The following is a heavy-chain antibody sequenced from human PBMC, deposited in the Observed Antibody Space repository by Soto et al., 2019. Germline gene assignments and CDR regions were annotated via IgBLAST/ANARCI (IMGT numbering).Heavy chain of an antibody. Sequence: EPLSLNCAVYGGSVSCYYWGWVRQPPGKGLEWIGEINHSGSTNYNPSLKSRVTISVDTSKNQFSLKLSSVTAADTAVYYCARGGQLVNYGMDVWGQGTTVTVSS. J-gene: IGHJ6*02. CDR2: INHSGST. V-gene: IGHV4-34*01. D-gene: IGHD6-6*01. CDR3: ARGGQLVNYGMDV. CDR1: GGSVSCYY.